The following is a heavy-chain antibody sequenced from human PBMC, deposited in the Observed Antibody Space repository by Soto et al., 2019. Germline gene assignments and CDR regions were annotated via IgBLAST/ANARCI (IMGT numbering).Heavy chain of an antibody. J-gene: IGHJ4*02. CDR3: VKSSGCFNT. D-gene: IGHD3-10*01. CDR2: IDGSGGIT. V-gene: IGHV3-23*01. Sequence: QLLQSGGGLVQPGGSLTLSCAASGFTFGTTDMSWVRQAPGEGLEWVSTIDGSGGITYYADSVKGRFTISTDNSGNTVYLQMDSLRRDDTVLFYCVKSSGCFNTWGQGALVTVSS. CDR1: GFTFGTTD.